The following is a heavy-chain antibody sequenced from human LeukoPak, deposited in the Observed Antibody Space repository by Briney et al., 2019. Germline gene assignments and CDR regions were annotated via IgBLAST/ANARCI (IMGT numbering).Heavy chain of an antibody. CDR1: GFTFSSYA. Sequence: PGRSLRLSCAASGFTFSSYAMHWVRQAPGKGLEWVEVISYDGSKKNYTDSVKGRFTISRDNSKNTLYLQMNSLRGEDTAVYYCARAMVVVVPPAMWGQGTLVTVSS. V-gene: IGHV3-30-3*01. CDR3: ARAMVVVVPPAM. CDR2: ISYDGSKK. D-gene: IGHD2-2*01. J-gene: IGHJ4*02.